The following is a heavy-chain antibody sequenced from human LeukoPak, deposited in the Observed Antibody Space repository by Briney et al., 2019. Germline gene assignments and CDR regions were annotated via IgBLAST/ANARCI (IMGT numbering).Heavy chain of an antibody. Sequence: SGTLSLTSTVSGGSISSYYWSWIRQPPGKGLEWIGYIYYSGSTNYNPSLKSRVTISVDTSKNQFSLKPSSVTAADTAVYYCARLVYDTYYYYYMDVWGKGTTVTVSS. CDR1: GGSISSYY. CDR2: IYYSGST. V-gene: IGHV4-59*01. CDR3: ARLVYDTYYYYYMDV. D-gene: IGHD3-22*01. J-gene: IGHJ6*03.